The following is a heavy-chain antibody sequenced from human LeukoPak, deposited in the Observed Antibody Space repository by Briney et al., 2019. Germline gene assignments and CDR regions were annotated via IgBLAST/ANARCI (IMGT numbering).Heavy chain of an antibody. CDR3: ARDRYCSSTSCYRSYYYYGMDV. CDR1: GGSFSGYY. Sequence: SETLSLTCAVYGGSFSGYYWSWIRQPPGKGLEWIGEINHSGSTNYNPSLKSRVTISVDTSKSQFSLKLSSVTAADTAVYYYARDRYCSSTSCYRSYYYYGMDVWGQGTTVTVSS. V-gene: IGHV4-34*01. CDR2: INHSGST. J-gene: IGHJ6*02. D-gene: IGHD2-2*02.